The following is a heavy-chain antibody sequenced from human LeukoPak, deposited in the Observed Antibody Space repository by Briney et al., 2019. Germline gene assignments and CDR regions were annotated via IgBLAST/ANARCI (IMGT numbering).Heavy chain of an antibody. J-gene: IGHJ3*02. CDR1: GVSFSGYY. Sequence: SETLSLTCAVYGVSFSGYYWSWIRQPPGKGLEWIGEINHSGSTNYNPSLKSRVTISVDTSKNQFSLKLSSVTAADTAVYYCARVRTPWAYLTDAFDIWGQGTMVTVSS. CDR2: INHSGST. CDR3: ARVRTPWAYLTDAFDI. D-gene: IGHD1-26*01. V-gene: IGHV4-34*01.